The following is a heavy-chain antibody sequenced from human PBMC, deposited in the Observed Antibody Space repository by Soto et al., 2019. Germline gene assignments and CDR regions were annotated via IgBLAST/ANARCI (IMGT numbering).Heavy chain of an antibody. Sequence: PSETLTLTCTVSGGSISSGDYYWSWIRQPPGKGLEWIGYINYSGSTYDNPSIKSCVTITDDTSKNQFPLKLSPVAAAATAVYYCARDSSGKFDYWGQGPMVTFSS. CDR3: ARDSSGKFDY. CDR1: GGSISSGDYY. CDR2: INYSGST. J-gene: IGHJ4*01. V-gene: IGHV4-30-4*01.